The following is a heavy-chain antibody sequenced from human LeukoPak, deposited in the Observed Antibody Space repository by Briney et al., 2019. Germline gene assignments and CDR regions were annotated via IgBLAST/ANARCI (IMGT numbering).Heavy chain of an antibody. CDR2: ISNSGGST. CDR3: AKGTDYGGNLCYFDY. D-gene: IGHD4-23*01. CDR1: GFTFSSYA. V-gene: IGHV3-23*01. J-gene: IGHJ4*02. Sequence: GGSLRLSCAASGFTFSSYAMSWVHQAPGKGLEWVSGISNSGGSTNYADSVNGRFTISRDNSNNTLYLQMNSLRADDTAVYYCAKGTDYGGNLCYFDYWGQGTLVTVSS.